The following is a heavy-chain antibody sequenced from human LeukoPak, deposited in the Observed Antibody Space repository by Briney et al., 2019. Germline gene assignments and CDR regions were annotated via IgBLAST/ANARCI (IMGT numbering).Heavy chain of an antibody. CDR1: GGSISSSSYY. J-gene: IGHJ4*02. CDR2: IYYSGST. D-gene: IGHD2-15*01. V-gene: IGHV4-39*01. Sequence: KPSETLSLTCTVSGGSISSSSYYWGWIRQPPGKGLEWIVSIYYSGSTYYNPSLKSRVTISVDTSENQFSLKLSSVTAADTAVYYCARRPRHIVVVVAATDYFDYWGQGTLVTVSS. CDR3: ARRPRHIVVVVAATDYFDY.